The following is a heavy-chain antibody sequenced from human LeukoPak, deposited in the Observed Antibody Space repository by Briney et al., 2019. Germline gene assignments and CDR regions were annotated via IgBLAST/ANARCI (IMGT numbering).Heavy chain of an antibody. V-gene: IGHV3-53*01. J-gene: IGHJ4*02. D-gene: IGHD2-2*01. CDR1: GFTVSSNY. Sequence: GGSLRLSCAASGFTVSSNYMSWVRQAPGKGLEWDSVIYSGGSTYYADSVKGRFTISRDNSKNTLYLQMNSLRAEDTAVYYCAKDRRYCSSTSCYWGIFDYWGQGTLVTVSS. CDR2: IYSGGST. CDR3: AKDRRYCSSTSCYWGIFDY.